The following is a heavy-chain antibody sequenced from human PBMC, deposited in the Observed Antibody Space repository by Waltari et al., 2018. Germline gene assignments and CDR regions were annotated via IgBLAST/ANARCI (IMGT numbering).Heavy chain of an antibody. D-gene: IGHD3-10*01. CDR3: TRDLYGSGGDWFDP. V-gene: IGHV3-21*03. CDR2: IGGTHSNI. J-gene: IGHJ5*02. Sequence: EVRLAESGGCLVKPGGFLRLSCTASGFDFSDYDLNWVRQAPGTGLEWVSSIGGTHSNIFYADSVKGRFTVSRDNAKNSLYLQMDNLRAEDSGLYFCTRDLYGSGGDWFDPWGQGTLVTVSS. CDR1: GFDFSDYD.